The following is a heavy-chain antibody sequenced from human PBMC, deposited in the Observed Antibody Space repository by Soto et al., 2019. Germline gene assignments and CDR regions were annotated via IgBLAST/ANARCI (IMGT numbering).Heavy chain of an antibody. CDR3: ANKLDDYSNYGLCWFDP. J-gene: IGHJ5*02. CDR2: INGSGGST. Sequence: EVQLLESGGGLVQPGGSLRLSCAASGFTFSSYAMRWVRQAPGKGLEWVSAINGSGGSTYYADSVKGRFTISRDNSKNTLYLQMNSLRAEDTAVYYCANKLDDYSNYGLCWFDPWGQGTLVTVSS. V-gene: IGHV3-23*01. CDR1: GFTFSSYA. D-gene: IGHD4-4*01.